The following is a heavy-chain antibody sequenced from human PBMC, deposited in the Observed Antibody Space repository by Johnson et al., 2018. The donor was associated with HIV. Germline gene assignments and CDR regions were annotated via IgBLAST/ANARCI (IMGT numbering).Heavy chain of an antibody. Sequence: VQLVESGGGLVQPGGSLRLSCAASGFTFSSSGMLWVRQAPGKGLEWVAVIWYDGSNKYYADSVKGRFTISRDNSKNSLYLQMNSLRAEDTAVYYCAKGRSPRIQLRTWAFDIWGQGTMVIVSS. CDR2: IWYDGSNK. D-gene: IGHD5-18*01. CDR1: GFTFSSSG. CDR3: AKGRSPRIQLRTWAFDI. V-gene: IGHV3-33*06. J-gene: IGHJ3*02.